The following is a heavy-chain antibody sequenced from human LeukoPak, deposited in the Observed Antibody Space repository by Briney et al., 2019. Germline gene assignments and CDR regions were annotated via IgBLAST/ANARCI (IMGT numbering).Heavy chain of an antibody. CDR1: GGSISSSSYY. Sequence: PSETLSLTCTVSGGSISSSSYYWGWIRQPPGKGLEWIGSIYSTGSTYYNPSLKSRVSMSVDTSRDLFSLKLSSVTAADTAVYYCARQRVLYFFDYWGQGTQVTVSS. J-gene: IGHJ4*02. CDR2: IYSTGST. V-gene: IGHV4-39*01. D-gene: IGHD3-16*01. CDR3: ARQRVLYFFDY.